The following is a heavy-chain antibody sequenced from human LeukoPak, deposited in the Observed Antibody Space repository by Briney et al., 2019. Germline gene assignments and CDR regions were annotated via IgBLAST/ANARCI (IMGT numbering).Heavy chain of an antibody. Sequence: GGSLRLSCAASEFSVGSNYMTWVRQAPGKGLEWVSLIYSGGSTYYADSVKGRFTISRDNSKNTLYLQMNSQRAEDTAVYYCARGGDTMVRGVMGGYWGQGTLVTVSS. J-gene: IGHJ4*02. CDR1: EFSVGSNY. CDR3: ARGGDTMVRGVMGGY. CDR2: IYSGGST. V-gene: IGHV3-66*02. D-gene: IGHD3-10*01.